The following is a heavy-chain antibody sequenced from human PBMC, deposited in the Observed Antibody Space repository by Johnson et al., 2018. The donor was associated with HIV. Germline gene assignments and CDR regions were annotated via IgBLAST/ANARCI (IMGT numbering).Heavy chain of an antibody. CDR1: GFDFSSSW. D-gene: IGHD3-22*01. CDR2: IRNDGSVT. Sequence: VQLVESGGGLVQPGGSLRLSCAASGFDFSSSWMHWVRHAPGKGLVWVSRIRNDGSVTTYADSVTGRFFISSDNSKNALYLQMNSLRAEDTAVYYCTRGLDYYDSTGFRSASFDIWGQGTMVIVSP. J-gene: IGHJ3*02. V-gene: IGHV3-74*02. CDR3: TRGLDYYDSTGFRSASFDI.